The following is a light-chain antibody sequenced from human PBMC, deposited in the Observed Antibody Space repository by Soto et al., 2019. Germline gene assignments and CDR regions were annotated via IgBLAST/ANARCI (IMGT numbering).Light chain of an antibody. Sequence: EIVLTQSPGTLSLSPGERATLSCRASQSVSNNYLAWYQQKSGPAPRLLIYGASNRASGIPDWCSGSCSGKFFTLTISRLEDEYLAVYCCQQYGSSGTFGQGTKLELK. V-gene: IGKV3-20*01. J-gene: IGKJ1*01. CDR2: GAS. CDR3: QQYGSSGT. CDR1: QSVSNNY.